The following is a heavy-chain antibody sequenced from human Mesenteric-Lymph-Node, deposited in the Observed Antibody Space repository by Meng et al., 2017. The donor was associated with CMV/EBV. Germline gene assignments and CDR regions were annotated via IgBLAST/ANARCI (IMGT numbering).Heavy chain of an antibody. J-gene: IGHJ6*02. Sequence: SETLSLTCTVSGGSISSNNYYWGWIRQPPGKGLEWIASIHYSGSTDYNPSLRSRVTISVDTSKNQFSLKLNSITAADTAVYYCAREHLAQDSYGMDVWGQGTTVTVSS. CDR2: IHYSGST. CDR3: AREHLAQDSYGMDV. V-gene: IGHV4-39*07. CDR1: GGSISSNNYY.